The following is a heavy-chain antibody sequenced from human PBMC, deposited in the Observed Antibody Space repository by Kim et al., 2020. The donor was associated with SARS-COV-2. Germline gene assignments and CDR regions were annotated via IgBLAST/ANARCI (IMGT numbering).Heavy chain of an antibody. J-gene: IGHJ4*02. D-gene: IGHD6-13*01. Sequence: SETLSLICTVSGGSITSTSYYWGWIRQPPGKGLEWIGHIYYSGNTYYNPSLKSRVSISVDTSKNQFSLNLSSVTAADTAVYHCATYVTSIANFDNWGRGALVTVSS. CDR2: IYYSGNT. V-gene: IGHV4-39*01. CDR1: GGSITSTSYY. CDR3: ATYVTSIANFDN.